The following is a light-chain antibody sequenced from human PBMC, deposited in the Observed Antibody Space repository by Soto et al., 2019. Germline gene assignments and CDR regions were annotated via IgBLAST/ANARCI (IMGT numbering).Light chain of an antibody. CDR3: QQLNSFPIP. CDR2: GAS. CDR1: QGISSF. J-gene: IGKJ3*01. Sequence: IQLTQSPSSLSASVGDRVTITCRASQGISSFLAWYQQKPGKAPKLLIYGASTLQSGVPSRFSGSGSGIAFTLTIGSLHPEDFATYSCQQLNSFPIPFGPGTKVDIK. V-gene: IGKV1-9*01.